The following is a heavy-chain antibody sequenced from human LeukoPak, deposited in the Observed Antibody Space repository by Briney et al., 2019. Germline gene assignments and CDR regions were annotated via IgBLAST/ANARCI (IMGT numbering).Heavy chain of an antibody. CDR3: ARDSGSGSYYIVNYYYYGMDV. CDR1: GFTFSNHN. V-gene: IGHV3-21*01. D-gene: IGHD3-10*01. Sequence: GGSLRLSCEASGFTFSNHNMNWVRQAPGKGLEWVSSISSSSSYIYYADSVKGRFTISRDNAKNSLYLQMNSLRAEDTAVYYCARDSGSGSYYIVNYYYYGMDVWGQGTTVTVSS. CDR2: ISSSSSYI. J-gene: IGHJ6*02.